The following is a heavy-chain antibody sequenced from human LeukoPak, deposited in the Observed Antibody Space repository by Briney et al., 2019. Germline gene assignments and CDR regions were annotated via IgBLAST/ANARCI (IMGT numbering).Heavy chain of an antibody. CDR3: AREDYNYGNPIFDY. CDR2: IYYGETT. V-gene: IGHV4-59*01. CDR1: VASLIIYN. J-gene: IGHJ4*02. Sequence: PETLCVTSMVAVASLIIYNWSWSRQTPGKGLGWMGYIYYGETTNYNPSLKSRVSISVDTSKNQFSLKLSSVTAADTAVYYCAREDYNYGNPIFDYWGQGTLVTVSS. D-gene: IGHD5-18*01.